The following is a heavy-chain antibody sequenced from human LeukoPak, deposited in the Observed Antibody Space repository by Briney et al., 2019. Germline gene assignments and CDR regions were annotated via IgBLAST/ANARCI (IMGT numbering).Heavy chain of an antibody. CDR2: ISWNSGSI. D-gene: IGHD5-18*01. CDR3: AKANEGYLYYYFMDV. V-gene: IGHV3-9*01. CDR1: GFTFDDYA. J-gene: IGHJ6*03. Sequence: GRSLRLSCAASGFTFDDYAMHWVRQAPGKGLEWVSGISWNSGSIGYADSVKGRFTISRDNAKNSLHLQMNSVRAEDTALYYCAKANEGYLYYYFMDVWGKGTTVTVSS.